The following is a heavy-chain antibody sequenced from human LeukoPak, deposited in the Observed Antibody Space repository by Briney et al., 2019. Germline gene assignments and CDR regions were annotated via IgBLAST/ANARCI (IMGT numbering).Heavy chain of an antibody. CDR1: GYTFTDYY. CDR2: INPNSGGT. V-gene: IGHV1-2*02. Sequence: ASVKVSCKASGYTFTDYYIHWVRQAPGQGLEWMGWINPNSGGTIYAQKLQGRVTMTTDTSTSTAYMELRSLRSDDTAVYYCARWGGHCTSGLCYYFDCWGQGTLVTVSS. J-gene: IGHJ4*02. CDR3: ARWGGHCTSGLCYYFDC. D-gene: IGHD2-8*01.